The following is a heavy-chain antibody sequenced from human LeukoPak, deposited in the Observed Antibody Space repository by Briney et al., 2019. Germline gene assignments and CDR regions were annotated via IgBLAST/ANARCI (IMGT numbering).Heavy chain of an antibody. D-gene: IGHD6-13*01. Sequence: SETLSLTCAVYGGSFSGYYWTWIRQPPGKGLEWIGEINHSGSTNYNPSLKSRVTMSVDTSKNQFSLKLSSVTAADTAVYYCAREAVAAFFLWGQGTLVTVSS. CDR2: INHSGST. J-gene: IGHJ4*02. CDR1: GGSFSGYY. CDR3: AREAVAAFFL. V-gene: IGHV4-34*01.